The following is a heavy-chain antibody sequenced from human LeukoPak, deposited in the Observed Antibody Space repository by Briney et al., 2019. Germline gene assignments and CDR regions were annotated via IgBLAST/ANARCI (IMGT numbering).Heavy chain of an antibody. D-gene: IGHD2-15*01. Sequence: ASVKVSRKTSGYTFTNYGLGWVRQAPGQGLEWMGWISANNDNTNYAQKFQGRVTMTSDTSTTTAYMELRSLISDDTAVYYCARDCIGCHGFDYWGQGTQVTVSS. V-gene: IGHV1-18*01. CDR1: GYTFTNYG. CDR3: ARDCIGCHGFDY. J-gene: IGHJ4*02. CDR2: ISANNDNT.